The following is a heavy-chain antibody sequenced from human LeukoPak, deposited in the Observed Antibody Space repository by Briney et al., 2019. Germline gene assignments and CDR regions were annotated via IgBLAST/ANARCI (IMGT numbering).Heavy chain of an antibody. J-gene: IGHJ4*02. CDR3: ARRAVAGTSFDY. D-gene: IGHD6-19*01. Sequence: SVKVSCKAYGYTFMSHGISWVRQAPGQGLEWMGGIIPIFGTANYAQKFQGRVTITADESTSTAYMELSSLRSEDTAVYYCARRAVAGTSFDYWGQGTLVTVSS. V-gene: IGHV1-69*13. CDR2: IIPIFGTA. CDR1: GYTFMSHG.